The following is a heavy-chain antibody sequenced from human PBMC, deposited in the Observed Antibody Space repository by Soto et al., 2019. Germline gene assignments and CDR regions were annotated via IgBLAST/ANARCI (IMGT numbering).Heavy chain of an antibody. Sequence: GGSLRLSCAASGFTFSSYAMHWVRQAPGKGLEYVSAISSNGGSTYYANSVKGRFTISRDNSKNTLYLQMGSLRAEDMAVYYCAAPKRGYSYGLIDYWGQGTLVTVSS. J-gene: IGHJ4*02. CDR3: AAPKRGYSYGLIDY. CDR1: GFTFSSYA. CDR2: ISSNGGST. V-gene: IGHV3-64*01. D-gene: IGHD5-18*01.